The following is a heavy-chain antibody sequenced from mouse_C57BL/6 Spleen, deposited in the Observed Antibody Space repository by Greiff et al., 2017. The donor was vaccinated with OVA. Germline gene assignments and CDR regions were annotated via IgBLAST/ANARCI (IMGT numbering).Heavy chain of an antibody. D-gene: IGHD4-1*01. CDR3: AITGTRYYGY. V-gene: IGHV1-52*01. CDR2: IDPSDSET. J-gene: IGHJ2*01. Sequence: QVQLKQPGAELVRPGSSVKLSCKASGYTFTSYWMHWVKQRPIQGLEWIGNIDPSDSETHYNQKFKDKATLPVDKSSSTAYMQRSSLTSEDSAVYYGAITGTRYYGYWGQSTTRTGSS. CDR1: GYTFTSYW.